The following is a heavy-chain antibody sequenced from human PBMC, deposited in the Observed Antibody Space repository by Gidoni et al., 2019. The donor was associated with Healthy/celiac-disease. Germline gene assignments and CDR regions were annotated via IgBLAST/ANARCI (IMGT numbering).Heavy chain of an antibody. D-gene: IGHD5-18*01. J-gene: IGHJ5*02. CDR1: GFPFSIYA. Sequence: EVQLLESGGGLVQPGGSLSLSCAASGFPFSIYAMSWVRQAPGKGLGWVSAISGSGGSTYYADSVKGRFTISRDNSKNTLYLQMNSLRAEDTAVYYCASDQPIQLWLPACVTWGQGTLVTVSS. CDR3: ASDQPIQLWLPACVT. V-gene: IGHV3-23*01. CDR2: ISGSGGST.